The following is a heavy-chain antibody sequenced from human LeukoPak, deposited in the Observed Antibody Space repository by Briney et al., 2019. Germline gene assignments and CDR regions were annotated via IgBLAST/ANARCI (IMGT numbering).Heavy chain of an antibody. Sequence: PSETLSLTCTVSGGSISSYYWSWIRQPPGKGLEWIGYTYHSGSTNYNPSLKSRVTISVDTSKNQFSLKLSSVTAADTAVYYCARDPGRITMVRGVNPSYYYYYGMDVWGQGTTVTVSS. CDR3: ARDPGRITMVRGVNPSYYYYYGMDV. CDR2: TYHSGST. V-gene: IGHV4-59*01. J-gene: IGHJ6*02. CDR1: GGSISSYY. D-gene: IGHD3-10*01.